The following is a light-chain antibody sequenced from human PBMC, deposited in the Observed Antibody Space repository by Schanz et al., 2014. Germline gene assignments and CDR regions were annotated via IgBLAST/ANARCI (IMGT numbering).Light chain of an antibody. J-gene: IGKJ2*01. Sequence: DIQLTQSPSSLSASVGARVTITCRASQSISSYLNWYHQKPGKAPRLLIFAASSLQSGVPSRFSGSGSGTDFTLTISSLQPEDFATYYCQQSYSTTHTFGQGTKLEIK. CDR2: AAS. CDR3: QQSYSTTHT. V-gene: IGKV1-39*01. CDR1: QSISSY.